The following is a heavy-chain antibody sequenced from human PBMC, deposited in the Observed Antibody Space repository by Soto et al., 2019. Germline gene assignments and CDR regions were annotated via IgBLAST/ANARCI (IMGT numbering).Heavy chain of an antibody. J-gene: IGHJ6*02. Sequence: PGGSRLSCRASGLAFGNYAMNWVRQVPGRGLEWVAGVSTNGRSTYYADSVRGRFTISRDNSKITVYLQMNSLRAEDTAVYYCAKDRAFNYFYGMDVWGQGTTVTVSS. CDR2: VSTNGRST. CDR3: AKDRAFNYFYGMDV. D-gene: IGHD3-10*01. V-gene: IGHV3-23*01. CDR1: GLAFGNYA.